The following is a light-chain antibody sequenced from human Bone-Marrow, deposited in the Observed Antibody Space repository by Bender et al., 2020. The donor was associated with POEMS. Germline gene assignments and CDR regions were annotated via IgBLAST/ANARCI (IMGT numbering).Light chain of an antibody. J-gene: IGLJ3*02. CDR3: AVWDGSLNGGV. Sequence: QSVLTQPPSASGTPGQRVTISCSGGSSNIGAHAVNWYQHLPGTAPKLLIYSSHRRHSEVPDRFSGSRSGTSASLAISGLQSEDEADYYCAVWDGSLNGGVFSRGTKLTGL. CDR2: SSH. CDR1: SSNIGAHA. V-gene: IGLV1-44*01.